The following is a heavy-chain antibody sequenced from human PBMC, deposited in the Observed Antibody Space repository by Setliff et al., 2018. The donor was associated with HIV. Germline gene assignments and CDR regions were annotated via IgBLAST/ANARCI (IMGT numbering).Heavy chain of an antibody. V-gene: IGHV3-48*01. CDR1: GFTFSSYS. CDR2: ISSSSSTI. CDR3: ARDTMWAFDI. D-gene: IGHD3-10*02. J-gene: IGHJ3*02. Sequence: GGSLRLSCAASGFTFSSYSMNWVRQAPGKGLEWVSYISSSSSTIYYADSVKGRFTISRDNAKSSLFLQMNSLRAEDTAVYYCARDTMWAFDIWGQGTLVTVSS.